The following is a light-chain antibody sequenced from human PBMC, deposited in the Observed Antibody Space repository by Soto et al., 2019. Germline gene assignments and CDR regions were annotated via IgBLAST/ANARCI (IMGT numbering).Light chain of an antibody. CDR3: SSYGASSTL. CDR1: TSDIGGYNY. Sequence: QSALTQPASVSGSPGQSITISCTGSTSDIGGYNYVSWYQQHPGKAPKLLIYDVSYRPSGISDRFSGSKSGNTASLTISGLQPEDEADYYCSSYGASSTLFGRGTKLTVL. CDR2: DVS. V-gene: IGLV2-14*03. J-gene: IGLJ2*01.